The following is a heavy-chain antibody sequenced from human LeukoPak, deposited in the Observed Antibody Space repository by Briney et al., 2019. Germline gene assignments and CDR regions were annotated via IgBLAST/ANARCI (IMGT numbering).Heavy chain of an antibody. CDR2: INHSGST. D-gene: IGHD5-18*01. CDR1: GGSFSGYY. J-gene: IGHJ5*02. CDR3: ARGMRAYYSYRDNNWFDP. V-gene: IGHV4-34*01. Sequence: TSETLSLTCAVYGGSFSGYYWSWIRQPPGKGLEWIGEINHSGSTNYNPSLKSRVTISVDTSKNQFSLKLSSVTAADTAVYYCARGMRAYYSYRDNNWFDPWGQGTLVTVSS.